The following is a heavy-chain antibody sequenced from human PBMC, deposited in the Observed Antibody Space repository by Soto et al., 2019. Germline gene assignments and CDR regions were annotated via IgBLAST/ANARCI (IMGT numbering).Heavy chain of an antibody. CDR3: ARVPAMDHYGMDV. D-gene: IGHD5-18*01. V-gene: IGHV3-33*01. CDR1: GFXFSSYG. CDR2: IWYDGSNK. Sequence: GGSLRLSCAASGFXFSSYGXXWVXQAXGKGLEWVAVIWYDGSNKYYADSVKGRFTISRDNSKNTLYLQMNSLRAEDTAVYYCARVPAMDHYGMDVWGQGTTVTVSS. J-gene: IGHJ6*02.